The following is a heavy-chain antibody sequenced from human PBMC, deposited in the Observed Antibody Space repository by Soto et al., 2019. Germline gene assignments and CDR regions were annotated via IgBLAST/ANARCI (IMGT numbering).Heavy chain of an antibody. D-gene: IGHD2-2*01. Sequence: GGSLRLSCAASGFTFSSYSMNWVRQAPGKGLEWVSSISSSSSYIYYADSVKGRFTISRDNAKNTLYLQMNTLRAEDSAVYYCARDRGSSITQLAPYGMDGWGQGTTVTVSS. CDR2: ISSSSSYI. CDR1: GFTFSSYS. J-gene: IGHJ6*02. CDR3: ARDRGSSITQLAPYGMDG. V-gene: IGHV3-21*01.